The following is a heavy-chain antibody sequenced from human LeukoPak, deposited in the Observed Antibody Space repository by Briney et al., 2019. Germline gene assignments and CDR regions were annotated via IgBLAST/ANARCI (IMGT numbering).Heavy chain of an antibody. D-gene: IGHD6-13*01. CDR2: INAGNGNT. CDR1: GGTFSNYA. Sequence: GSSVKVSCKTSGGTFSNYAISWVRQAPGQRLEWMGWINAGNGNTKYSQKFQGRVTITRDTSASTAYMELSSLRSEDTAVYYCARIIGPNIAAAAVITDDYWGQGTLVTVSS. V-gene: IGHV1-3*01. J-gene: IGHJ4*02. CDR3: ARIIGPNIAAAAVITDDY.